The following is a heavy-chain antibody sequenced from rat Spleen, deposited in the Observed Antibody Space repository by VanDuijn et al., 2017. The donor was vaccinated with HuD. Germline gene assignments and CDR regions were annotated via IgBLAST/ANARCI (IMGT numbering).Heavy chain of an antibody. V-gene: IGHV5-31*01. Sequence: EVQLVESGGGLVQPGRSLKLSCVASGLTFNNYWMTWIRQAPGKGLEWVASITGTGVNAYYPDSVKGRFTISRENAKSTLYLQMNGLKSEDSATYYCTREGYDGTSSGFDYWGQGVMVTVSS. CDR3: TREGYDGTSSGFDY. CDR2: ITGTGVNA. D-gene: IGHD1-12*02. J-gene: IGHJ2*01. CDR1: GLTFNNYW.